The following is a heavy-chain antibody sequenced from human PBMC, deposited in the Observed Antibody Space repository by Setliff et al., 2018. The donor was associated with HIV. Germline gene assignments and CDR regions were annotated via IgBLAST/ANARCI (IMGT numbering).Heavy chain of an antibody. J-gene: IGHJ4*02. CDR2: IYTSGST. CDR3: ARAYSGSFDY. V-gene: IGHV4-61*02. CDR1: GGSISSGSYY. Sequence: KTSETLSLTCTVSGGSISSGSYYWSWIRQPAGKGLEWIGRIYTSGSTNYNPSLKSRVTISVDTSKNQFSLKLSSVTAADTAVYYCARAYSGSFDYWGQGTLVTVSS. D-gene: IGHD1-26*01.